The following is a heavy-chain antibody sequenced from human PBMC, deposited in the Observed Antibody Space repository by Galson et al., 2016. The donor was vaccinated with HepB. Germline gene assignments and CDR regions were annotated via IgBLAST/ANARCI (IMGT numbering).Heavy chain of an antibody. Sequence: PALVKPTQTLTLTCTFSGFSLRTRGVGLGWIRQPPGKALEWLALIYWDDGKRYSPSLQSRLTITKDTSKNQVVLTMTNMDPVDTATYYCAHSDCSSTNCYNLYNWFDPWGHGILVTVSS. V-gene: IGHV2-5*02. CDR3: AHSDCSSTNCYNLYNWFDP. D-gene: IGHD2-2*02. CDR2: IYWDDGK. CDR1: GFSLRTRGVG. J-gene: IGHJ5*02.